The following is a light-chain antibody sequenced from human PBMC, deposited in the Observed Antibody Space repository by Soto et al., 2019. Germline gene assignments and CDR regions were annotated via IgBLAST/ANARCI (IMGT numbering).Light chain of an antibody. Sequence: QSALTQPPSASGSPGQSVTISCTGTSSDVGAYKYVSWYQQYPGKAPKLMIYEVSKRPSGVPDRFSGSKSGNTASLTVSGLLQEEEADYYCTSYLGSDICVFGGGTKVTVL. V-gene: IGLV2-8*01. CDR1: SSDVGAYKY. CDR2: EVS. J-gene: IGLJ3*02. CDR3: TSYLGSDICV.